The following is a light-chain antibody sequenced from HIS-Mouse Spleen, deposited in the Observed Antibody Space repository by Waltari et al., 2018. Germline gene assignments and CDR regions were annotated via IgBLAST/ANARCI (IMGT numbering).Light chain of an antibody. V-gene: IGLV2-14*03. CDR3: SSYTSSSFNVV. J-gene: IGLJ2*01. CDR1: SSAVGGYTS. Sequence: QSALTPPASVSGSPGQSITISCTGTSSAVGGYTSVSWYQQHPGKAPKLMIYDVSNRPSGVSNRFSGSKSGNTASLTISGLQAEDEADYYCSSYTSSSFNVVFGGGTKLTVL. CDR2: DVS.